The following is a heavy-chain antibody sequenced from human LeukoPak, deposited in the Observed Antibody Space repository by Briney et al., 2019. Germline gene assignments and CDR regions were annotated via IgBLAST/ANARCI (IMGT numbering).Heavy chain of an antibody. CDR3: ARGAYDTSLGYNWFDP. D-gene: IGHD3-22*01. V-gene: IGHV4-39*07. Sequence: SETLSLTCTVSGGSISSSSYYWGWIRQPPGKGLEWIGSIYYSGSTYYNPSLKSRVTISVDTSKNQFSLKLSSVTAADTAVYYCARGAYDTSLGYNWFDPWGQGTLVTVSS. CDR2: IYYSGST. J-gene: IGHJ5*02. CDR1: GGSISSSSYY.